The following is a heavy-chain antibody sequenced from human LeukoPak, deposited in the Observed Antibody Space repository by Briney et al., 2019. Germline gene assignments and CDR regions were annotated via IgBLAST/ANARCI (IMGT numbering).Heavy chain of an antibody. D-gene: IGHD6-19*01. V-gene: IGHV3-30*18. CDR2: ISYDGSNK. CDR3: AKDSGSGSVDY. J-gene: IGHJ4*02. CDR1: GFTFGSYG. Sequence: GGSLRLSCAASGFTFGSYGMHWVRQAPGKGLEWVAVISYDGSNKYYADSVKGRFTISRDNSKNTLYLQMNSLRAEDTAVYYCAKDSGSGSVDYWGQGTLVTVSS.